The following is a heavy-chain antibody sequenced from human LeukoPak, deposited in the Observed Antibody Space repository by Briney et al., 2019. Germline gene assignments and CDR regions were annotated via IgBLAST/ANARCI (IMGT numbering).Heavy chain of an antibody. CDR3: AKDGLLAARPREGYYYYYMDV. Sequence: AGGSLRLSCAASGFTFSSYGMHWVRQAPGKGLEWVAFIRYDGSNKYYADSVKGRFTISRDNSKNTLYLQMNSLRAEDTAVYYCAKDGLLAARPREGYYYYYMDVWGKGTTVTVSS. J-gene: IGHJ6*03. CDR2: IRYDGSNK. D-gene: IGHD6-6*01. V-gene: IGHV3-30*02. CDR1: GFTFSSYG.